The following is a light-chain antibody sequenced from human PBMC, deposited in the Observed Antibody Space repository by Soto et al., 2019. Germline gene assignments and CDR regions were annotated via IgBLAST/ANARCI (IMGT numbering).Light chain of an antibody. Sequence: QSVLTQPRSVSGSPGQSVTISCTGTSSDVGIYNYVSWYQQHPGKAPKLMIYDVSKRPSWVPDRFSGSKSGNTASLTISGLQGDDESDYYCCSYAGSNTWVFGGGTQLTVL. CDR2: DVS. V-gene: IGLV2-11*01. J-gene: IGLJ3*02. CDR1: SSDVGIYNY. CDR3: CSYAGSNTWV.